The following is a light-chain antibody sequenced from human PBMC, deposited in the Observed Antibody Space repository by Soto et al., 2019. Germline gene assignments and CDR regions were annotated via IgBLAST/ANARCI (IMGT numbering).Light chain of an antibody. CDR1: SSDVGYYNY. CDR3: TSYTTDSTLV. J-gene: IGLJ1*01. V-gene: IGLV2-14*01. Sequence: QSVLTQPASVSGSPGQSITISCTGTSSDVGYYNYVSWYQQHPGKAPKLMIFEVSNRPSGVSNRFSGSKSGNTASLTISGLQAEDEADYYCTSYTTDSTLVFGTGTKLTVL. CDR2: EVS.